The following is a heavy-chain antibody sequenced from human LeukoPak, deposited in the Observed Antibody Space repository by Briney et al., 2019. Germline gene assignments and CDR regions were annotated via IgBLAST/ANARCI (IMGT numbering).Heavy chain of an antibody. CDR1: GFTFTFYA. J-gene: IGHJ4*02. D-gene: IGHD6-19*01. CDR3: AKPEQWLTDFDY. CDR2: ISASGGAT. Sequence: PGGSLRLSCAASGFTFTFYAMSWVRQAPGKGLEWVSTISASGGATFYADSVKGRFTISRDNSNKNVYLQMNSPSAEDTAVYYCAKPEQWLTDFDYWGQGTLVTVSS. V-gene: IGHV3-23*01.